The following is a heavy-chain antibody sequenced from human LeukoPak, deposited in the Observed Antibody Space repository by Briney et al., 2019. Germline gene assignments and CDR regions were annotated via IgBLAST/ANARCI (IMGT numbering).Heavy chain of an antibody. D-gene: IGHD6-19*01. CDR3: ARLASSGWSHCDY. V-gene: IGHV4-59*08. CDR2: IYYSGST. J-gene: IGHJ4*02. Sequence: SETLSLTCTVSGGPISGYYWSWIRQPPGKGPEWIGYIYYSGSTNYNPSLKSRVTISVDTSKNQFSLKMNSVTAADTAVYYCARLASSGWSHCDYWGQGTLVTGSS. CDR1: GGPISGYY.